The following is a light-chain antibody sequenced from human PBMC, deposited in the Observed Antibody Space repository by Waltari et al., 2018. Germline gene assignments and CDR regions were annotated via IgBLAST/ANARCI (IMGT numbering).Light chain of an antibody. J-gene: IGKJ3*01. Sequence: DIEMTQSPSSLSASVADRVTITCQASQDITKYLNWYQQKPGKAPKLLIYDASNLETGVPSRFSGSGSGTDFTFTISSLQPEDIAIYYCQQYDNLPFTFGPGTKVDIK. CDR2: DAS. CDR3: QQYDNLPFT. CDR1: QDITKY. V-gene: IGKV1-33*01.